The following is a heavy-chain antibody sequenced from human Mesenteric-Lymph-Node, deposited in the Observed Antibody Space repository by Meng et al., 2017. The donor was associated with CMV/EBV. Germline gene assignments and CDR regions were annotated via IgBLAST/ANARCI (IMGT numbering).Heavy chain of an antibody. CDR2: MNPNSGNT. CDR3: ARGRITIFGVVRDGMDV. V-gene: IGHV1-8*01. CDR1: GYTFTSYD. J-gene: IGHJ6*02. Sequence: ASVKVSCKASGYTFTSYDINWVRQATGQGLEWMGWMNPNSGNTGYAQKFQGRVTMTRNTSISTAYMGLSSLRSEDTAVYYCARGRITIFGVVRDGMDVWGQGTTVTVSS. D-gene: IGHD3-3*01.